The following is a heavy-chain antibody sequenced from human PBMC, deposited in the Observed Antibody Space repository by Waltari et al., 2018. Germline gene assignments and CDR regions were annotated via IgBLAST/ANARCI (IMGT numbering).Heavy chain of an antibody. CDR3: ARDRGRGLYLDT. Sequence: QFPESGPGVVKPSGTLYLLCAVSGDSMSTSAYWSWVRQPPGKGLEWIGQVRGDGKTHYNPSFASRVTMSLDTSTYHFALKLTSATAADTALYYCARDRGRGLYLDTWGQGTLVTVSP. V-gene: IGHV4-4*02. D-gene: IGHD1-1*01. CDR1: GDSMSTSAY. CDR2: VRGDGKT. J-gene: IGHJ4*02.